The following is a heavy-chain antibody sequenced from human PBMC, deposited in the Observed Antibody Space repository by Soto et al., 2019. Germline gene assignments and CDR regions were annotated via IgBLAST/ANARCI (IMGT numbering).Heavy chain of an antibody. CDR3: AHRLTRYSWNYGLFDD. Sequence: QITLKESGPPLVKPTQTLTLTCTFSGFSLTSSGVGVGWIRQPPGKALECLALIYWDDDKRYSPSLKSRLTITXXTXKIXVVLTVTNMDPMDTATYYCAHRLTRYSWNYGLFDDWGQGALVTVSS. CDR1: GFSLTSSGVG. CDR2: IYWDDDK. J-gene: IGHJ4*02. V-gene: IGHV2-5*02. D-gene: IGHD1-26*01.